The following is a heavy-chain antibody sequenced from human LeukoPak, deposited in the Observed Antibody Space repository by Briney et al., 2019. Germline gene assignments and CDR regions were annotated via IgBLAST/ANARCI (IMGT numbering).Heavy chain of an antibody. J-gene: IGHJ4*02. CDR1: GFTFSTYA. V-gene: IGHV4-34*01. CDR3: AREGGYSGYDGYFDY. D-gene: IGHD5-12*01. Sequence: GSLRLSCAASGFTFSTYAMSWIRQPPGKGLEWIGEINHSGSTNYNPSLKSRVTISVDTSRNQFSLKLSSVTAADTAVYYCAREGGYSGYDGYFDYWGQGTLVTVSS. CDR2: INHSGST.